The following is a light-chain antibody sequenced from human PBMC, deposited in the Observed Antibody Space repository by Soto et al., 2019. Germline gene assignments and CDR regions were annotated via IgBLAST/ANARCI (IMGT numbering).Light chain of an antibody. J-gene: IGKJ1*01. V-gene: IGKV3-15*01. Sequence: EIVMTQSTDTLSVSPGERATLSCRASQSVSSNLAWYQQKPGQAPRLLIYGASTRATGIPARFSGCGSGTEVTLTIGSLQSEDFAVYYCQQYNNWPPGTFGQGTKVEI. CDR3: QQYNNWPPGT. CDR2: GAS. CDR1: QSVSSN.